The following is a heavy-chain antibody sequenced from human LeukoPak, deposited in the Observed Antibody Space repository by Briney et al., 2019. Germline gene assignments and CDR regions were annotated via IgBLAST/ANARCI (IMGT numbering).Heavy chain of an antibody. CDR3: AGERHTAASYNWYDP. CDR2: INEDGDVT. Sequence: GGSLRLSCAASGLIFNTYWMSWVRQAPGKGLEWVANINEDGDVTYYVDSVKGRFTISRDNARNSLYLQMNSLRVEDTAVYYCAGERHTAASYNWYDPWGQGTLVAVSS. CDR1: GLIFNTYW. D-gene: IGHD2-21*02. J-gene: IGHJ5*02. V-gene: IGHV3-7*01.